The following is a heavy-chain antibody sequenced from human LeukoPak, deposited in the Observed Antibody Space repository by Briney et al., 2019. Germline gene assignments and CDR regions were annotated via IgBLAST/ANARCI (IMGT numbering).Heavy chain of an antibody. CDR2: IYYSGST. J-gene: IGHJ6*02. CDR3: ARGVYYYDSSGLVSGMDV. Sequence: PSQTLSLTCTVSGGSISSGGYYWSWIRQHPGKGLEWIGYIYYSGSTYYNPSLKSRVTISVDTSKNQFSLKLSSVTAADTAVYYCARGVYYYDSSGLVSGMDVWGQGTTVTVSS. CDR1: GGSISSGGYY. V-gene: IGHV4-31*03. D-gene: IGHD3-22*01.